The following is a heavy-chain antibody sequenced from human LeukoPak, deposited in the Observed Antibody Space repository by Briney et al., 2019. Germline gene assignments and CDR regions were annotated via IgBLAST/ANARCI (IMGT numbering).Heavy chain of an antibody. D-gene: IGHD6-19*01. V-gene: IGHV3-48*03. CDR3: AKSAVAGFDP. J-gene: IGHJ5*02. CDR2: ISSSGSTI. CDR1: GLTFSSYE. Sequence: PGGSLRLSCAASGLTFSSYEMNWVRQAPGKGLEWVSYISSSGSTIYYTDSVKGRFTISRDNAKNSLYLQMNSLRAEDTAVYYCAKSAVAGFDPWGQGTLVTVSS.